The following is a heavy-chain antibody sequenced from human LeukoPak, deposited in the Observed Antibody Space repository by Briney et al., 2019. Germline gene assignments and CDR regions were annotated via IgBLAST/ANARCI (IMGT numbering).Heavy chain of an antibody. CDR2: IWNNGNNR. V-gene: IGHV3-33*01. J-gene: IGHJ4*02. CDR1: GFMFSDYG. Sequence: PGGSLRLSCAASGFMFSDYGMHWVRQAPGKGLEWVAVIWNNGNNRYADSVRGRFTISRGDSKSTLYLQMDSLRVDDTAVYFCARDSVGIPTDFDFWGQGTLVTVSS. CDR3: ARDSVGIPTDFDF. D-gene: IGHD1-26*01.